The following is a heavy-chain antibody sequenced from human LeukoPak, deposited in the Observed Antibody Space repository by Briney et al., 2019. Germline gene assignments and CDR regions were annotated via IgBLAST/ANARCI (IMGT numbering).Heavy chain of an antibody. V-gene: IGHV3-73*01. Sequence: PGGSLRLTCAASGFTFSGSAMHWVRQASGKGLEWVGRIRSKANSYATAYAASVKGRFTISRDDSKNTAYLQMNSLKTEDTAVYYCTRPVGDRDYWGQGTLVTVSS. D-gene: IGHD3-16*01. J-gene: IGHJ4*02. CDR2: IRSKANSYAT. CDR3: TRPVGDRDY. CDR1: GFTFSGSA.